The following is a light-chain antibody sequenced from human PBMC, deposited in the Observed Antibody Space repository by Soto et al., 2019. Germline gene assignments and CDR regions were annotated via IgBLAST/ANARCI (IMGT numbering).Light chain of an antibody. CDR3: QQYYSFSWT. CDR1: QSIGAW. J-gene: IGKJ1*01. V-gene: IGKV1-5*01. Sequence: DIQMTQSPSTLSASVGDRVTITCRASQSIGAWLAWYQQRAGKAPNLLIFDASSLQSGVPSRFSGSGSGTDFTLTISSLQPDDSATYYCQQYYSFSWTFGQGTK. CDR2: DAS.